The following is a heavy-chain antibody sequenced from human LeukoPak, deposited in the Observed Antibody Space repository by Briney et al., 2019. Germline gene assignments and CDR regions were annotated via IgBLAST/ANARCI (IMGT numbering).Heavy chain of an antibody. V-gene: IGHV3-48*04. Sequence: GGSLRLSCAASGFTFSSYAMSWVRQAPGKGLEWVSYISSSGSTIYYADSVKGRFTISRDNAKNSLYLQMNSLRAEDTAVYYCARENDFWSGFPSPMDVWGKGTTVTVSS. CDR1: GFTFSSYA. CDR3: ARENDFWSGFPSPMDV. J-gene: IGHJ6*03. D-gene: IGHD3-3*01. CDR2: ISSSGSTI.